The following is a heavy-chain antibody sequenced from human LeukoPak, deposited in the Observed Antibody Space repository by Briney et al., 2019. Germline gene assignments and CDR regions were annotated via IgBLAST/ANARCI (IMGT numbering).Heavy chain of an antibody. D-gene: IGHD1-7*01. J-gene: IGHJ6*02. CDR3: ARGELIYGMDV. V-gene: IGHV4-4*02. Sequence: GSLRLSCAASGFSFNNYAMVWVRQPPGKGLEWIGEVYYSARTNYNPSLKSRVTMSVDNCKNQFSLNLKSVTAADTAVYYCARGELIYGMDVWGQGTTVTVSS. CDR1: GFSFNNYA. CDR2: VYYSART.